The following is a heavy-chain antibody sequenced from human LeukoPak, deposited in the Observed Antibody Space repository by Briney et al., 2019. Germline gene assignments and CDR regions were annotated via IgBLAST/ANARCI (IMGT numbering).Heavy chain of an antibody. J-gene: IGHJ6*01. Sequence: GRSLRLSCAASGFTFSSYGMHWVRQAPGKGLEWVAVMWYDGSNKYYADSVKGRFTISRDNSKNTLYLQMNSLRAEDTAVYYCARDREYYYYGMDVWGPRDHGHRLL. CDR2: MWYDGSNK. V-gene: IGHV3-33*01. CDR1: GFTFSSYG. CDR3: ARDREYYYYGMDV.